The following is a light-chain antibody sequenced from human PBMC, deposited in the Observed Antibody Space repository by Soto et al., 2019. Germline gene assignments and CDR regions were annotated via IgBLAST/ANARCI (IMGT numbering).Light chain of an antibody. CDR3: QQYNNWPPLT. CDR2: GAS. Sequence: EIVMTQSPGTLSVSPGESATLSCRASQSVSSNLAWYQQKPGQAPRLLISGASTRVTGIPARFSGSGSGTEFTLTISSLQSEDFAVYYCQQYNNWPPLTFGGGTKVEIK. J-gene: IGKJ4*01. CDR1: QSVSSN. V-gene: IGKV3-15*01.